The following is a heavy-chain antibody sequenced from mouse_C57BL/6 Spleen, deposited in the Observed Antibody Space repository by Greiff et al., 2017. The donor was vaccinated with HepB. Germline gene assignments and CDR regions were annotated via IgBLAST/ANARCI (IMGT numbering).Heavy chain of an antibody. CDR2: IHPSDSDT. CDR1: GYTFTSYW. J-gene: IGHJ1*03. Sequence: QVQLQQPGAELVKPGASVKVSCKASGYTFTSYWMHWVKQRPGQGLEWIGRIHPSDSDTNYNQKFKGKGTLTVDKSSSTAYMQLSSLTSEDSAVYYCAIHYYGSSYGYFDVWGTGTTVTVSS. V-gene: IGHV1-74*01. D-gene: IGHD1-1*01. CDR3: AIHYYGSSYGYFDV.